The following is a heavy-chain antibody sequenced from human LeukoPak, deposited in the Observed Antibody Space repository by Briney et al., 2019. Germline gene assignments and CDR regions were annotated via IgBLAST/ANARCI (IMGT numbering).Heavy chain of an antibody. J-gene: IGHJ4*02. V-gene: IGHV3-21*06. CDR1: GFTFSSYS. CDR3: ARSATNFDY. Sequence: PGGSLRLSCAASGFTFSSYSMNWVRQGPGKGLEWVSSITRSNYIYYADSVKGRFTISRDNAKNSLYLQMNSLRAEDTAVYYCARSATNFDYWGQGTLVTVSS. D-gene: IGHD1-26*01. CDR2: ITRSNYI.